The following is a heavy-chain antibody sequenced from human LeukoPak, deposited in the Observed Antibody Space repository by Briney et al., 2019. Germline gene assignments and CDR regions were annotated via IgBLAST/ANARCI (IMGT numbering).Heavy chain of an antibody. CDR1: GGSISSSSYY. V-gene: IGHV4-39*01. D-gene: IGHD7-27*01. CDR2: IYYSGST. J-gene: IGHJ2*01. CDR3: AGVDWGSHWYFDL. Sequence: PSETLSLTCTVSGGSISSSSYYWGWIRQPPGKGLEWIGSIYYSGSTYYNPSLKSRVTISVDTSKNQFSLKLSSVTAADTAVYYCAGVDWGSHWYFDLWGRGTLVTVSS.